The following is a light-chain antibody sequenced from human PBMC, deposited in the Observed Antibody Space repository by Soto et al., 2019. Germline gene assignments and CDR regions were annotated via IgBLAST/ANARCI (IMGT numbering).Light chain of an antibody. Sequence: EIVMTQSPDTLSVSPGERATLSCRASEGVTNNLAWYQRKPGQAPRLFIYGASTRATDVPVRFSGRGSGTEFTLTISSPQPEDSAVYYCQQYSQWPLTFGGGTKVEI. V-gene: IGKV3-15*01. CDR1: EGVTNN. J-gene: IGKJ4*01. CDR2: GAS. CDR3: QQYSQWPLT.